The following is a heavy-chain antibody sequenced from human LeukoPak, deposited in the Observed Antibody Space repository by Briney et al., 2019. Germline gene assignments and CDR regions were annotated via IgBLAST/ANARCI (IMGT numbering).Heavy chain of an antibody. Sequence: GGSLRLSCAASGFTVSSNYTSWVRQAPGKGLEWVSVIYGGGSTYYADSVKGRFSISRDTSKNAVYLQMNSLRAEDTAVYYCARAQFYHDSSTYGPDYWGQGTLVTVSS. J-gene: IGHJ4*02. CDR2: IYGGGST. CDR1: GFTVSSNY. D-gene: IGHD3-22*01. CDR3: ARAQFYHDSSTYGPDY. V-gene: IGHV3-53*01.